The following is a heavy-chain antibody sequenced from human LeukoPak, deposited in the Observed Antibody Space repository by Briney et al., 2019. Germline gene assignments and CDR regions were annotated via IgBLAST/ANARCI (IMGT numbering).Heavy chain of an antibody. V-gene: IGHV3-30-3*01. D-gene: IGHD2-21*01. J-gene: IGHJ6*02. CDR3: ARDGIGYYGMDV. CDR1: GFTFSSYA. Sequence: GRSLRLSCAASGFTFSSYAMHWVRQAPGKGLEWVAVISYDGSNKYYADSVKGRFTISRDNSKNTLYLQMNSLSAEDTAVYYCARDGIGYYGMDVWGQGTTVTVSS. CDR2: ISYDGSNK.